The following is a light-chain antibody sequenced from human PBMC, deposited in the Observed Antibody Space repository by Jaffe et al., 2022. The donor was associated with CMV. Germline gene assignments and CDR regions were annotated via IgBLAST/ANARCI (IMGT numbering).Light chain of an antibody. J-gene: IGLJ1*01. Sequence: QSALTQPASVSGSPGQSITISCTGTTSDVGGYNYVSWYQQYPGKAPRLIIFDVSHRPSGVSDRFSGSKSGNTASLTISGLQSEDEADYYCSSYRSSHTFVFGTATKVTVL. CDR1: TSDVGGYNY. CDR2: DVS. V-gene: IGLV2-14*03. CDR3: SSYRSSHTFV.